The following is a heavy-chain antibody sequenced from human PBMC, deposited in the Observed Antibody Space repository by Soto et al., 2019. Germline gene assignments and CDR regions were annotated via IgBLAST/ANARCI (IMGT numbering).Heavy chain of an antibody. Sequence: SVKVSCKASGGTFSSYAISWVRQAPGQGLEWMGGIIPIFGTANYAQKFQGRVTITADESTSTAYMELSSLRSEDTAVYYCAXVKDLYTQEFXYWGQGTLVXVSS. J-gene: IGHJ4*02. CDR2: IIPIFGTA. V-gene: IGHV1-69*13. CDR1: GGTFSSYA. CDR3: AXVKDLYTQEFXY. D-gene: IGHD2-15*01.